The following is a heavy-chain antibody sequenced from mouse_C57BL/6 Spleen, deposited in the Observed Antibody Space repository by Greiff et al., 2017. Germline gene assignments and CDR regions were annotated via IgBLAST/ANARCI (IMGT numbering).Heavy chain of an antibody. CDR2: INPSNGGT. J-gene: IGHJ4*01. CDR1: GYTFTSYW. Sequence: VQLQQSGTELVKPGASVKLSCKASGYTFTSYWMHWVKQRPGQGLEWIGNINPSNGGTNYNEKFKSKATLTVDKSSSTAYMQLSSLTSEDSAVYYCARYDYLLLAMDYWGQGTSVTVSS. D-gene: IGHD2-4*01. CDR3: ARYDYLLLAMDY. V-gene: IGHV1-53*01.